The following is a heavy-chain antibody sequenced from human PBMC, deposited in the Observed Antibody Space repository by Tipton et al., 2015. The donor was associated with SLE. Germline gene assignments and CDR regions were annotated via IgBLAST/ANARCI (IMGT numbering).Heavy chain of an antibody. Sequence: TLSLTCTVSGGSISSSSYYWGWIRQPPGKGLEWIGSIYYSGSTYYNPSLKSRVTISVDTSKNQFSLKLSSATAADTAVYYCASRPRGIAVAGTNPYFQHWGQGTLVTVSS. CDR2: IYYSGST. V-gene: IGHV4-39*07. CDR1: GGSISSSSYY. CDR3: ASRPRGIAVAGTNPYFQH. D-gene: IGHD6-19*01. J-gene: IGHJ1*01.